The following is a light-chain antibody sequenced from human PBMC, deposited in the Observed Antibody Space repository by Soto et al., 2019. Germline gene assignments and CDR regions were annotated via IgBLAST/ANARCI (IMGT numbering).Light chain of an antibody. CDR2: DVS. J-gene: IGLJ1*01. CDR1: SSDVGGYNY. CDR3: CSYSVIYTYV. Sequence: QSALTQPRSVSGSPGQSVTISCTGTSSDVGGYNYVSWYQQHPGKSPKLMIYDVSKRPSGVPDRFSGSNSGKTASLTSSGLQAEDEADDYCCSYSVIYTYVFGTGSKLTVL. V-gene: IGLV2-11*01.